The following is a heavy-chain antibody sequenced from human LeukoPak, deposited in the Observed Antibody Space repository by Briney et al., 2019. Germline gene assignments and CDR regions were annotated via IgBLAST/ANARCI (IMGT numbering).Heavy chain of an antibody. D-gene: IGHD4-17*01. Sequence: GGSLRLSCAASGFTVSSDYMSWVRQAPGKGLEWVSVIYSGGSTYYADSVKGRFTISRDNSKNTLYLQMNSLRAEDTAVYYCAAPSRVYGDQIYYYYYGMDVWGQGTTVTVSS. J-gene: IGHJ6*02. CDR1: GFTVSSDY. CDR3: AAPSRVYGDQIYYYYYGMDV. CDR2: IYSGGST. V-gene: IGHV3-53*01.